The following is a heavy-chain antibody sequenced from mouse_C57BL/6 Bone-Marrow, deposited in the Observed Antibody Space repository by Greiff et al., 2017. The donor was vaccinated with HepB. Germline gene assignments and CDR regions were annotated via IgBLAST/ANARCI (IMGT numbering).Heavy chain of an antibody. CDR1: GYTFTSYW. CDR2: IYPGSGST. CDR3: ARWGYDPWGAYYFDY. V-gene: IGHV1-55*01. D-gene: IGHD2-3*01. Sequence: VQLQQPGAELVKPGASVKMSCKASGYTFTSYWITWVKQRPGQGLEWIGDIYPGSGSTNYNEKFKSKATLTVDKSSSTAYMQLSSLTSEDSAVYYCARWGYDPWGAYYFDYWGQGTTLTVSS. J-gene: IGHJ2*01.